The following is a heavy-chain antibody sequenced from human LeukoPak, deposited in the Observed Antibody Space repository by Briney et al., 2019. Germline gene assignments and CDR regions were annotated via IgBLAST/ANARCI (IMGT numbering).Heavy chain of an antibody. J-gene: IGHJ6*02. CDR2: INPGNGDT. V-gene: IGHV1-3*01. CDR3: SRDRWHCRVNCDSVYYYSLDV. Sequence: ASVKISCKASGYMFTNYAVQWVRQAPGQRLEWLGWINPGNGDTRYSQKFQGRVTITGDIPATTVYMELNSLTAEDTAVYYCSRDRWHCRVNCDSVYYYSLDVWGQGTTVAVSS. CDR1: GYMFTNYA. D-gene: IGHD1-1*01.